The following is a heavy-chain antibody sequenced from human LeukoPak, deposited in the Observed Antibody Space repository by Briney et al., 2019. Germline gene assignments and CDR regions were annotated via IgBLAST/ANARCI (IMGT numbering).Heavy chain of an antibody. J-gene: IGHJ4*02. Sequence: GASVKVSCKASGGTFSGYAISWVRQAPGQGLEWMGRIIPILGIANYAQKFQGRVTITADKSTSTAYMELSSLRSEDTAVYYCAKASRPPPWYFDWLSAPDYWGQGTLVTVSS. V-gene: IGHV1-69*04. D-gene: IGHD3-9*01. CDR3: AKASRPPPWYFDWLSAPDY. CDR2: IIPILGIA. CDR1: GGTFSGYA.